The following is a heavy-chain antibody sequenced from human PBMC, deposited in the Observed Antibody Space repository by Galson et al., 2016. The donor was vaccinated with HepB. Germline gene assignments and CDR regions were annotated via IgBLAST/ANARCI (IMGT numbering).Heavy chain of an antibody. Sequence: SLRLSCAASGFTFSTYGMDWVRQAPGKGLVWVAVIWYDGSDKYYADSVKGRFTISRDNSKNTMYLQINSLRAEDTAVYYCARGGRAHYYHYGMDVWGKGTTVTVSS. D-gene: IGHD2-15*01. V-gene: IGHV3-33*01. CDR3: ARGGRAHYYHYGMDV. J-gene: IGHJ6*04. CDR1: GFTFSTYG. CDR2: IWYDGSDK.